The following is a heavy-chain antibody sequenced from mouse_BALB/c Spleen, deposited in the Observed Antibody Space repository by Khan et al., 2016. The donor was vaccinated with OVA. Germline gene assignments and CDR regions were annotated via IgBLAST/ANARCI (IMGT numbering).Heavy chain of an antibody. J-gene: IGHJ3*01. CDR1: GFTFSSFA. V-gene: IGHV5-9-3*01. CDR3: ANGNYGWFAY. D-gene: IGHD2-1*01. CDR2: ISSVATYT. Sequence: EVQLLETGGGLVKPGGSLKLSCAASGFTFSSFAMSWVRQTPEKRLEWVATISSVATYTYYPDSVKGRFTISRDNAKNTLYLQMNSLRSEDTAMYYCANGNYGWFAYWGQGTLVTVSA.